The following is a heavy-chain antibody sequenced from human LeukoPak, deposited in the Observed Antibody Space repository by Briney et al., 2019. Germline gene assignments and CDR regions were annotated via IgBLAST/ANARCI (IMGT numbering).Heavy chain of an antibody. J-gene: IGHJ6*03. V-gene: IGHV3-21*01. CDR1: GFTFSSYS. CDR2: ISSSSSYI. D-gene: IGHD2-2*01. Sequence: PGGSLRLSCAASGFTFSSYSMNWVCQAPGKGLEWVSSISSSSSYIYYADSVKGRFTISRDNAKNSLYLQMNSLRAEDTAVYYCARAAHEDIVVVPAAIDNYYMDVWGKGTTVTVSS. CDR3: ARAAHEDIVVVPAAIDNYYMDV.